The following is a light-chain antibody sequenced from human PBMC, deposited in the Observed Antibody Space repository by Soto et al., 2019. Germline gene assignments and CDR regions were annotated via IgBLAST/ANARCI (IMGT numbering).Light chain of an antibody. CDR1: RSISAW. Sequence: DIQLTQSPSTLSPSVGDRVTLTCLASRSISAWLAWYQHKPGKAPKLLIYDASTLESGVPSRFSGSGSGTEFTLTISSLQPDEFATYYCQQYHGYSWTFGQGTKVDI. J-gene: IGKJ1*01. CDR3: QQYHGYSWT. V-gene: IGKV1-5*01. CDR2: DAS.